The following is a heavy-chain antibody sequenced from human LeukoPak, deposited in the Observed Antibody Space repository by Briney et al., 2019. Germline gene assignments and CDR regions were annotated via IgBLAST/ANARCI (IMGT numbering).Heavy chain of an antibody. CDR2: IYPGDSDT. D-gene: IGHD2-2*01. V-gene: IGHV5-51*01. J-gene: IGHJ6*03. CDR1: GYSFTSYW. CDR3: GYCSSTSCYRGSYYYLDV. Sequence: GESLKISCKGSGYSFTSYWIGWVRQMPGKGLEWMGIIYPGDSDTRYSPSFQGQVTISADKSISTAYLQWSSLKASDTAMYYCGYCSSTSCYRGSYYYLDVWGKGTTVTVSS.